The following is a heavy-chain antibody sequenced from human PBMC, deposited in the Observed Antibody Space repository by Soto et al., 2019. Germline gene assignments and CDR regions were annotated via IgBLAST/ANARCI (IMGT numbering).Heavy chain of an antibody. V-gene: IGHV1-18*01. D-gene: IGHD2-15*01. CDR3: ARGFRVAATRWWFDP. CDR2: ISTYNGNT. J-gene: IGHJ5*02. Sequence: QVQLVQSGAEVKKPGASVKVSCKASGYTFTSYDISWVRQAPGQGLEWMGWISTYNGNTNYAQKLQGRVTMTTDTSTSTAEMERRSLRSDDTAVYYCARGFRVAATRWWFDPWGQGTLVTVSS. CDR1: GYTFTSYD.